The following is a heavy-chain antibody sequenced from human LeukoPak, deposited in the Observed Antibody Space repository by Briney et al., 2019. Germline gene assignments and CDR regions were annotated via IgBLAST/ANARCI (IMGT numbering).Heavy chain of an antibody. D-gene: IGHD3-3*01. CDR2: IIPIFGTA. Sequence: SVKVSCKASGGTFSSYAISWVRQAPGQGLEWMGGIIPIFGTANYAQKFQGRVTITADESTSTAYMELSSLRSEDTAVYYCARDGDFWSGYYLYYFDYWGQGTLVTVSS. J-gene: IGHJ4*02. V-gene: IGHV1-69*13. CDR3: ARDGDFWSGYYLYYFDY. CDR1: GGTFSSYA.